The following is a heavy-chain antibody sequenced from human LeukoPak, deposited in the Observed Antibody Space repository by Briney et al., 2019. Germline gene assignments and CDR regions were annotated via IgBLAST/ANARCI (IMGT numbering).Heavy chain of an antibody. Sequence: PGGSLRLSCVASGFTFSTYNMNWVRQAPGNGLEWVSFISSGSEIIYYADSVKGRFTVSRDNDKKSLYLQMNRLRDVDTAVYYCARNPAGIGYYLGQGTLVTVSS. D-gene: IGHD1-1*01. CDR1: GFTFSTYN. CDR3: ARNPAGIGYY. V-gene: IGHV3-48*02. J-gene: IGHJ4*02. CDR2: ISSGSEII.